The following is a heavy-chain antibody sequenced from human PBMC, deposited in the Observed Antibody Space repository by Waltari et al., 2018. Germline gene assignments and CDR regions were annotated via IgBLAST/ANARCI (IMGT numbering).Heavy chain of an antibody. CDR3: ARAPSWAWAEWFIDY. CDR2: IIPIFGTA. CDR1: GGTFSSYA. V-gene: IGHV1-69*01. J-gene: IGHJ4*02. D-gene: IGHD3-3*01. Sequence: QVQLVQSGAEVTKPGSSVKVSCKASGGTFSSYAIRWVRQDPGQGLEWMGGIIPIFGTANYAQKFQGRVTITADESTSTAYMELSSLRSEDTAVYYCARAPSWAWAEWFIDYWGQGTLVTVSS.